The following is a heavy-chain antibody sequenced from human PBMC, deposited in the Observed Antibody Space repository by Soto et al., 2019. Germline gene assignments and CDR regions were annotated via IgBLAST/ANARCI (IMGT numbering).Heavy chain of an antibody. Sequence: QVQLQESGPGLVKPSQTLSLTCTVSGGYISTVNYSWSWIRQPQDKGLEWIGHIYKGGSTYNNPSPKRRVTTSVDPAKNQCSLKLSSVSAADTAVYYCTRGPSVDKVDYWGQGTLVTVSS. V-gene: IGHV4-30-4*01. D-gene: IGHD2-21*01. CDR3: TRGPSVDKVDY. J-gene: IGHJ4*02. CDR2: IYKGGST. CDR1: GGYISTVNYS.